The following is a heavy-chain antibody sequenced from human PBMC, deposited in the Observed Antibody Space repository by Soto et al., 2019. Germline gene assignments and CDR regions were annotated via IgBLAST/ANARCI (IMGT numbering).Heavy chain of an antibody. CDR3: ARTTMVRGVIIRVHYYMDV. D-gene: IGHD3-10*01. Sequence: SETLSLTCTVSGGSISSYYWSWIRQPPGKGLEWIGYIYYSGSTNYNPSLKSRVTISVDTSKNQFSLKLSSVTAADTAVYYCARTTMVRGVIIRVHYYMDVWGKGTMVTVSS. V-gene: IGHV4-59*08. J-gene: IGHJ6*03. CDR1: GGSISSYY. CDR2: IYYSGST.